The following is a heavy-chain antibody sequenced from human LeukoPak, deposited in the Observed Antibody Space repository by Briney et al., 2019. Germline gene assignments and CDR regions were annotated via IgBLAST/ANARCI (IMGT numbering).Heavy chain of an antibody. CDR2: IHPNSGGT. J-gene: IGHJ4*02. V-gene: IGHV1-2*02. CDR3: ARDSGGRSDY. D-gene: IGHD1-26*01. CDR1: GYTFTDYY. Sequence: ASVKVSCKASGYTFTDYYIHWVRQAPGQELEWMGWIHPNSGGTNYAPKFQGTVTMTRDTSITTAYMELSRLRSDDTAVYFCARDSGGRSDYWGQGTLVTVSS.